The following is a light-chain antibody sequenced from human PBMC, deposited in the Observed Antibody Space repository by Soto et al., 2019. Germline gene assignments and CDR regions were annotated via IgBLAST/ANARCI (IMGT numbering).Light chain of an antibody. J-gene: IGKJ1*01. CDR3: QQRSNWPWT. Sequence: IVLPQSPATLSLSPGERATLSFRASQSVSSYLAWYQQKPGQAPRLLIYDASNRATGIPARFSGSGSGTDFTLTISSLEPEDFAVYYCQQRSNWPWTFGQGTKVDIK. CDR1: QSVSSY. V-gene: IGKV3-11*01. CDR2: DAS.